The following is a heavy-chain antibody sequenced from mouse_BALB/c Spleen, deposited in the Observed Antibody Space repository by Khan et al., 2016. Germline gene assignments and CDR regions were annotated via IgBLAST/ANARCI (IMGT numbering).Heavy chain of an antibody. D-gene: IGHD1-1*02. V-gene: IGHV1-9*01. Sequence: QLQLKESGAELMKPGASVKISCKATGYTFSNYWIEWAKQRPGHGLEWIGEILPVSSSTNYNEKFKGTATFTADTSSNTAYMQLSSLTSEDSVVYYCARGWYAMDYWGQGTSVTVSS. J-gene: IGHJ4*01. CDR3: ARGWYAMDY. CDR2: ILPVSSST. CDR1: GYTFSNYW.